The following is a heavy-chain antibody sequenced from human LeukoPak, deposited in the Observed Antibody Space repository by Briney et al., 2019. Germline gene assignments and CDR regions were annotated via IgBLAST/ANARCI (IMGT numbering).Heavy chain of an antibody. CDR2: IYPRDGST. CDR1: GYSFTSNY. CDR3: ARDQEAFDY. V-gene: IGHV1-46*01. J-gene: IGHJ4*02. Sequence: ASVKVSCTAYGYSFTSNYIHWVRQAPGQGLEWMGMIYPRDGSTSYAQKFQGRVTVTRDTSTSTVHMELSGLRSEDTAVYYCARDQEAFDYWGQGTLVTVSS.